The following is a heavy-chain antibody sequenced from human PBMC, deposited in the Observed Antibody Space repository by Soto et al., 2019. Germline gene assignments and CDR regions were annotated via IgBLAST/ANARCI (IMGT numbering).Heavy chain of an antibody. CDR1: GFTFSIYA. D-gene: IGHD2-21*02. CDR2: ISGGGSTT. V-gene: IGHV3-23*01. J-gene: IGHJ6*02. CDR3: AKVTGGDQILYYYGMDV. Sequence: EMQLLESGGGLVQPGGSLRLSCAASGFTFSIYAMTWVRQAPGEGLEWVAGISGGGSTTSYADSVKGRFTISRDNSKNTLYLEMNSLRAEDTALYYCAKVTGGDQILYYYGMDVWGQGTTVTVSS.